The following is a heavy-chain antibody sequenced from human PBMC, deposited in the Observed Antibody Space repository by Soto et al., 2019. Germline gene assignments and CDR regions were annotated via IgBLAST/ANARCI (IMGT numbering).Heavy chain of an antibody. V-gene: IGHV4-31*03. Sequence: SETLSLTCTVSGGSIRSGGYYWSWVRQNPRRGLEWIGNIYYSGNAYYNPSLKSRLTISVDTSKNQFSLNLSSVTAADTAVYYCARDRLMATAGTARHYFGLDVWGQGTTVTVSS. CDR3: ARDRLMATAGTARHYFGLDV. J-gene: IGHJ6*02. CDR2: IYYSGNA. CDR1: GGSIRSGGYY. D-gene: IGHD5-18*01.